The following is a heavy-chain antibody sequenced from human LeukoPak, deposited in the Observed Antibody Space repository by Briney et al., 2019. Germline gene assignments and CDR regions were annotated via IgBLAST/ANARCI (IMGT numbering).Heavy chain of an antibody. J-gene: IGHJ4*02. Sequence: SETLSLTXTVSGGSISSYYWSWIRQPPGKGLEWIGYIYYSGSTNYNPSLKSRVTISVDTSKNQFSLKLSSVTAADTAVYYCARELYDYVWGSPEYYFDYWGQGTLVTVSS. CDR2: IYYSGST. CDR1: GGSISSYY. D-gene: IGHD3-16*01. CDR3: ARELYDYVWGSPEYYFDY. V-gene: IGHV4-59*01.